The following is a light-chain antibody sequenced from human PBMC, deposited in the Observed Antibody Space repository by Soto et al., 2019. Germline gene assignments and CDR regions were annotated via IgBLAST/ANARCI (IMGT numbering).Light chain of an antibody. Sequence: DIQVSQFPSSLSASVGDRVTITCRANESISRFLNWYQQKSGKAPNLLIYDTSTLHSGVPSRFSGHGSGTDFSLTISSLKPEDFATYYCQQSFSLLWTFGQGTKVEI. CDR2: DTS. J-gene: IGKJ1*01. CDR1: ESISRF. V-gene: IGKV1-39*01. CDR3: QQSFSLLWT.